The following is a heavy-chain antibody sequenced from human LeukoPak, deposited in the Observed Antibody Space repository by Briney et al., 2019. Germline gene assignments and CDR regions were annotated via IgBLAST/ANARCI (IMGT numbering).Heavy chain of an antibody. CDR1: GYTFTSYD. Sequence: ASVKVSCKASGYTFTSYDINWVRQASGQGLEWMGWMNPNTGNTGYAQKFQGRVTITRNTSISTVYMELSSLRSEDTAVYYCARGVGATISYYHYYIDVWGKGTTVTVSS. CDR3: ARGVGATISYYHYYIDV. CDR2: MNPNTGNT. V-gene: IGHV1-8*03. J-gene: IGHJ6*03. D-gene: IGHD1-26*01.